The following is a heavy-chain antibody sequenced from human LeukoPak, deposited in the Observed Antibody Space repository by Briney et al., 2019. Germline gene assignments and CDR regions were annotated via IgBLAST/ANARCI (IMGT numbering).Heavy chain of an antibody. V-gene: IGHV4-34*01. J-gene: IGHJ3*02. Sequence: SETLSLTCAVYGGSFSGYYWSWIRQPPGKGLEWIGEINHSGSTNYNPSLKSRVTISVDTSKNQFSLKLSSVTAADTAVYYCARGMIPHAFDIWGQGTMVTVSS. D-gene: IGHD3-16*01. CDR3: ARGMIPHAFDI. CDR2: INHSGST. CDR1: GGSFSGYY.